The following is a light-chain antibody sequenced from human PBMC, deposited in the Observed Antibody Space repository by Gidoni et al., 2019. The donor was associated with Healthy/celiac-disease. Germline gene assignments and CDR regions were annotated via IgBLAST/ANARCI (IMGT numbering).Light chain of an antibody. V-gene: IGKV4-1*01. CDR1: QSVLYSSNNKNY. Sequence: TQSPDSLAVSLGERATINCKSSQSVLYSSNNKNYLAWYQQKPGQPPKLLIYWASTRESGVPDRFSGSGSGTDFTLTISSLQAEDVAVYYCQQYYSTPPTFXQXTKVXIK. CDR2: WAS. J-gene: IGKJ1*01. CDR3: QQYYSTPPT.